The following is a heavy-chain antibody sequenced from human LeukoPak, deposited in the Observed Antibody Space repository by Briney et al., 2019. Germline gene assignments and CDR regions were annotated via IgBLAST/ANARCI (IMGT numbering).Heavy chain of an antibody. CDR2: MNPNSGNT. CDR1: GYTFTSYD. V-gene: IGHV1-8*01. Sequence: ASVNVSCKASGYTFTSYDINWVRQATGQGLEWMGWMNPNSGNTGYAQKFQGRVTMTRNTSISTAYMELSSLRSEDTAVYYCASKNKIYNNDCRRKSTSCYNAFDIWGQGTMVTVSS. D-gene: IGHD2-2*02. J-gene: IGHJ3*02. CDR3: ASKNKIYNNDCRRKSTSCYNAFDI.